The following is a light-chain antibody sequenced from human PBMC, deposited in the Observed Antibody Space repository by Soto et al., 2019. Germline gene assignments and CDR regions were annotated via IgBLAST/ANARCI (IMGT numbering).Light chain of an antibody. J-gene: IGKJ1*01. Sequence: EIVLTQSPGTLSLSPGERATLSCRASSSVSTYLAWYQQKPGQAPRLLIYDASNRATGIPARFSGSGSGTEFTLTISSLEPEDFAVYYCQQRRNKPWTFVQGTKVEIK. V-gene: IGKV3-11*01. CDR2: DAS. CDR1: SSVSTY. CDR3: QQRRNKPWT.